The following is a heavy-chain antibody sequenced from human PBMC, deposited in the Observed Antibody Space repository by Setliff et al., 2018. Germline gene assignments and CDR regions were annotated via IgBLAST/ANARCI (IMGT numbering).Heavy chain of an antibody. Sequence: SETLSLTCTVSGGSISSSSYQWGWVRQTPGKGLEWIGSIYYSGTAYYNPSLKSRVTISVDTSKNQFSLQVTSVPATDTAVYYCAGYQGSGSNYKVVNWFDPWGQGTLVTVSS. CDR1: GGSISSSSYQ. V-gene: IGHV4-39*01. D-gene: IGHD3-10*01. CDR3: AGYQGSGSNYKVVNWFDP. J-gene: IGHJ5*02. CDR2: IYYSGTA.